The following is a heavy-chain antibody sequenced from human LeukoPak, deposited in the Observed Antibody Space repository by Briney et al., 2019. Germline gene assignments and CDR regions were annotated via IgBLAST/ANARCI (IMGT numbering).Heavy chain of an antibody. V-gene: IGHV1-18*01. CDR3: ARDSDSCGWYGHDAFDI. Sequence: GASVKVSCKASGYTFTSYGISWVRQAPGQGLEWMGWISAYNGNTNYAQKLQGRVTMTTDTSTSTAYMELRSLRSDDTAVYYCARDSDSCGWYGHDAFDIWGQGTMVTVSS. J-gene: IGHJ3*02. D-gene: IGHD6-19*01. CDR1: GYTFTSYG. CDR2: ISAYNGNT.